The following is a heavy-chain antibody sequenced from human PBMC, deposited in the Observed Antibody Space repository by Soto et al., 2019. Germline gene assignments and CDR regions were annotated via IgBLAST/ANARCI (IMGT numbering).Heavy chain of an antibody. D-gene: IGHD3-22*01. Sequence: ASVKVSCKASGYTFTSYGISWVRQAPGQGLEWMGWISAYNGNTNYAQKLQGRVTMTTDTSTSTAYMELRSLRSDDTAVYYCARDGGYYYDSSGYYWFDPWGQGTLVTVS. CDR1: GYTFTSYG. CDR2: ISAYNGNT. J-gene: IGHJ5*02. V-gene: IGHV1-18*01. CDR3: ARDGGYYYDSSGYYWFDP.